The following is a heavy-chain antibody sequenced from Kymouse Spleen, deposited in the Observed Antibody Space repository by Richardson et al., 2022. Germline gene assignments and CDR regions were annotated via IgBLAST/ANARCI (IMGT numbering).Heavy chain of an antibody. CDR1: GGSISSGGYY. V-gene: IGHV4-31*03. CDR3: ARDPYIVLMVYAMGTT. Sequence: QVQLQESGPGLVKPSQTLSLTCTVSGGSISSGGYYWSWIRQHPGKGLEWIGYIYYSGSTYYNPSLKSRVTISVDTSKNQFSLKLSSVTAADTAVYYCARDPYIVLMVYAMGTTGAREPWSPSPQ. CDR2: IYYSGST. J-gene: IGHJ4*02. D-gene: IGHD2-8*01.